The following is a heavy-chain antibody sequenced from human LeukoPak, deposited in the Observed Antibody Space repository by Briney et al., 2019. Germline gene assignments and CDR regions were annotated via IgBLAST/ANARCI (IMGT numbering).Heavy chain of an antibody. V-gene: IGHV3-30*18. D-gene: IGHD2-2*01. J-gene: IGHJ6*02. CDR3: AKDKDIVVVPAASDGMDV. CDR1: GFTFSSYG. Sequence: PGGSLRLSCAASGFTFSSYGMHWVRQAPGKGLEWVAVISYDGSNKYYADSVKGRFTISRDNSKNTLYLRMISLRAEDTAVYYCAKDKDIVVVPAASDGMDVWGQGTTVTVSS. CDR2: ISYDGSNK.